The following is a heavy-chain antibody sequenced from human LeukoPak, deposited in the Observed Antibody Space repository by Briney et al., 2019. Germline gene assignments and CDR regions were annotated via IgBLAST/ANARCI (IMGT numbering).Heavy chain of an antibody. J-gene: IGHJ4*02. CDR3: ARYRDSSGLFDY. V-gene: IGHV4-59*01. D-gene: IGHD3-22*01. Sequence: SETLSLTCSVSGDAMSDDFWSWIRLPAGKGLEWIGYIYYSGSTNYNPSLKSRVTISVDTSKNQFSLKLSSVTAADTAVYYCARYRDSSGLFDYWGQGTLVTVSS. CDR2: IYYSGST. CDR1: GDAMSDDF.